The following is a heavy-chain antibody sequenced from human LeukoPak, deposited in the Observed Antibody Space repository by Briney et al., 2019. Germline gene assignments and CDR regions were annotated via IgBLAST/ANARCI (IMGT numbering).Heavy chain of an antibody. J-gene: IGHJ4*02. Sequence: ASVKVSCKASGYTFTGYYMHWVRQAPGQGLEWMGWINPNNGGTNYAQKFQGRVTMASDTSISTAYMELSSLISDDTAVYYCARVGFTTSWSNFDYWGQGTPVTVSS. CDR2: INPNNGGT. CDR1: GYTFTGYY. CDR3: ARVGFTTSWSNFDY. V-gene: IGHV1-2*02. D-gene: IGHD2-2*01.